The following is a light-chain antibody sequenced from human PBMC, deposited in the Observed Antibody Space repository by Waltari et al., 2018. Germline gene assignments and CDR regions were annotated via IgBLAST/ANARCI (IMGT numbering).Light chain of an antibody. J-gene: IGKJ1*01. CDR2: AAS. CDR3: QQSYDTPRT. Sequence: DFQMTQSPSSLSASVGDRVTITCRASQYISTYLNWYQQKPGKGPKLLIYAASNLQSGVPSRFSGSGSGTDFTFTISSLQLEDFATYYCQQSYDTPRTFGQGTKVEVK. V-gene: IGKV1-39*01. CDR1: QYISTY.